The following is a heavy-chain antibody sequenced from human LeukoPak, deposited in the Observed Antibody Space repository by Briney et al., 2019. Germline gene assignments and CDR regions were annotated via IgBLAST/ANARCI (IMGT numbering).Heavy chain of an antibody. CDR3: ARVVAGSVYNCGMDV. J-gene: IGHJ6*02. V-gene: IGHV3-30*03. CDR1: GFTFSTFG. D-gene: IGHD6-19*01. CDR2: LSYDGRKT. Sequence: PGGSLRLSCTASGFTFSTFGMNWVRQAPGKGLEWVAVLSYDGRKTYYADSVKGRFIISRDNSKNTLYLQMNSLTAEDTAVYYCARVVAGSVYNCGMDVWGQGTTVTVSS.